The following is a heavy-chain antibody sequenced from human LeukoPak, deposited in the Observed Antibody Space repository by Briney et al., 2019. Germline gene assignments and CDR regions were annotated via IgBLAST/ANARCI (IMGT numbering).Heavy chain of an antibody. CDR2: ISSSSSAI. D-gene: IGHD3-10*01. CDR1: GFSFSRSS. V-gene: IGHV3-48*01. J-gene: IGHJ4*02. CDR3: ARDQLWFGELMSSSDGFDY. Sequence: AGGSLRLSCTASGFSFSRSSMNWVRQAPGKGLEWIAYISSSSSAIYYADSVRGRFTISRDNAKNLLYLQMNSLRPEDTAVYYCARDQLWFGELMSSSDGFDYWGQGTLVTVSS.